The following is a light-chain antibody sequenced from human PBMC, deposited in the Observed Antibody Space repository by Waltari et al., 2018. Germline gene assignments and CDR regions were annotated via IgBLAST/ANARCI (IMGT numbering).Light chain of an antibody. J-gene: IGKJ4*01. Sequence: IQLTQSTSSLPPSVVDRVTITCRASHGISSYLAWYQHKPGKAPKVLIYAASTLQSGVPSRFSGSGSGTEFTLTISSLQPEDFATYYCQQLNSYPLTFGGGTKVEIK. CDR1: HGISSY. CDR2: AAS. V-gene: IGKV1-9*01. CDR3: QQLNSYPLT.